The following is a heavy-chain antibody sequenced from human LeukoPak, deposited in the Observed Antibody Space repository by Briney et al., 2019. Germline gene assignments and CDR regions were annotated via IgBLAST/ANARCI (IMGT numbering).Heavy chain of an antibody. CDR3: ASFEGGLRLS. Sequence: AGGSLRLSCAASGFTFSSYWMHWVRQAPGKGLVWVSRINSDGSSTSYADSVKGRFTTSRDNSKNTLFLQMNSLRAEDTAVYYCASFEGGLRLSWGQGTLVTVSS. J-gene: IGHJ5*02. V-gene: IGHV3-74*01. CDR1: GFTFSSYW. D-gene: IGHD3-16*01. CDR2: INSDGSST.